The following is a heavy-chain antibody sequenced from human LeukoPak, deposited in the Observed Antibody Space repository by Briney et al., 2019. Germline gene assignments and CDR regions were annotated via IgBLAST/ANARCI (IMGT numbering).Heavy chain of an antibody. V-gene: IGHV3-48*04. Sequence: GGSLRLSCAASGFTFSTYSMSWVRQAPGKGLECVSYISVSSKSIDYADSVKGRFTISRDDAINSLHLQMDSLRAEDTGLYYCARGFTGSSTFDYWGQGIVVTVSS. D-gene: IGHD6-6*01. CDR3: ARGFTGSSTFDY. CDR2: ISVSSKSI. CDR1: GFTFSTYS. J-gene: IGHJ4*02.